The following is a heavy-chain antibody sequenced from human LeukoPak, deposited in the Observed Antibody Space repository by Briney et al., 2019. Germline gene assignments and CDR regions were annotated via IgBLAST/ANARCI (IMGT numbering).Heavy chain of an antibody. V-gene: IGHV1-69*13. CDR3: ATGLGGWYYYYMDV. J-gene: IGHJ6*03. Sequence: SVKVSCKASGGTFSSYAISWVRQAPGQGLEWMGGIIPIFGTANYAQKFQGRVTITADESTSTAYMELSSLRSEDTAVYYCATGLGGWYYYYMDVWGKGTTVTVSS. CDR2: IIPIFGTA. CDR1: GGTFSSYA. D-gene: IGHD3-16*01.